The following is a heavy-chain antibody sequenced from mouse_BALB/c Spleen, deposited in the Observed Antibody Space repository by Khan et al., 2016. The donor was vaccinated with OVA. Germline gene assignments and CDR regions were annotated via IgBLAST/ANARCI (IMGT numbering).Heavy chain of an antibody. D-gene: IGHD1-3*01. CDR3: AREGCNELIDY. Sequence: QIQLVQSGPELKKPGETVKISCKASGYTFTNYGMNWVKQAPGKGLKWMGWINTYTGEPTYAEEFKGRFAFSLETSASTAYLQISNLKNDDTATYFCAREGCNELIDYWGQGTTVTVSS. V-gene: IGHV9-3*02. CDR1: GYTFTNYG. CDR2: INTYTGEP. J-gene: IGHJ2*01.